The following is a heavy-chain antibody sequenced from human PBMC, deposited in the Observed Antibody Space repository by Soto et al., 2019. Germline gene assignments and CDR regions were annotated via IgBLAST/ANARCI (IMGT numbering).Heavy chain of an antibody. CDR1: GGSFSGYY. CDR2: INHSGST. D-gene: IGHD3-22*01. V-gene: IGHV4-34*01. CDR3: ARGFGYDSRVVHFDY. Sequence: QVQLQQWGAGLLKPSETLSLTCAVYGGSFSGYYWSWIRQPPGKGLEWIGEINHSGSTNYNPSLKSRVTISVDTSKNQFSLKLSSVTAADTAVYYCARGFGYDSRVVHFDYWGQGTLVTVSS. J-gene: IGHJ4*02.